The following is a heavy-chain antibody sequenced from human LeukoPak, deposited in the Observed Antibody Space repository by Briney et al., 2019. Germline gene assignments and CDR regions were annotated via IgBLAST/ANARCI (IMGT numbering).Heavy chain of an antibody. D-gene: IGHD3-3*01. CDR2: IYSGGST. CDR1: GFTFSDYY. Sequence: GGSLRLSCAASGFTFSDYYMSWVRQAPGKGLEWVSVIYSGGSTYYADSVKGRFTISRDNSKNTLYLQMNSLRAEDTAVYYCARSQLRFLEGNRYYMDVWGKGTTVTVSS. CDR3: ARSQLRFLEGNRYYMDV. J-gene: IGHJ6*03. V-gene: IGHV3-53*01.